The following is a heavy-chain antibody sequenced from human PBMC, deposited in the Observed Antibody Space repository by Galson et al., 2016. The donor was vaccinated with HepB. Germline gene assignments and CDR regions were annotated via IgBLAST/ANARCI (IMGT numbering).Heavy chain of an antibody. Sequence: TLSLTCTVSGDYITSYYWSWIRQPPGKGLEWIGYIYYRGSTNYNPSLKSRVTISVDTSKNQFSLKLSSVTAADTAVYYCARRISSWYYFDYWGQGTLVTVSS. J-gene: IGHJ4*02. CDR2: IYYRGST. V-gene: IGHV4-59*08. CDR1: GDYITSYY. CDR3: ARRISSWYYFDY. D-gene: IGHD2-8*02.